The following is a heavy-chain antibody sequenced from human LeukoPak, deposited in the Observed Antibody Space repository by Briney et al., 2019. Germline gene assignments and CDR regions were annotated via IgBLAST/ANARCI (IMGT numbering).Heavy chain of an antibody. Sequence: GGSLRLSRAASGFTFSTYAVHWVRQAPGKGLEWVANIKEDGSERYYVDSVKGRFTISRDNAKNSLYLQMNSLRAEDTAVYYCTRDKASSGRPAIFDYWGQGTLVTVSS. CDR1: GFTFSTYA. J-gene: IGHJ4*02. D-gene: IGHD6-19*01. CDR3: TRDKASSGRPAIFDY. CDR2: IKEDGSER. V-gene: IGHV3-7*03.